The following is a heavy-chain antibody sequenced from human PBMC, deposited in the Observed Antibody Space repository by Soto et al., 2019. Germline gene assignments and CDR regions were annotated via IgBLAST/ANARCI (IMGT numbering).Heavy chain of an antibody. D-gene: IGHD3-10*01. J-gene: IGHJ4*02. CDR2: ISYDGSNK. CDR1: GFTFSSYG. V-gene: IGHV3-30*18. CDR3: AKIPLGGGSGSYYLYDY. Sequence: QVQLVESGGGVVQPGRSLRLSCAASGFTFSSYGMHWVRQAPGKGLEWVAVISYDGSNKYYADSVKGRFTISRDNSKTTLYLQMNSLRAEDTAVYYCAKIPLGGGSGSYYLYDYWGQGTLVTVSS.